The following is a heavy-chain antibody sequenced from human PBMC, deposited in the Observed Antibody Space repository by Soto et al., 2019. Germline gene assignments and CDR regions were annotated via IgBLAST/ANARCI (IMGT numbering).Heavy chain of an antibody. D-gene: IGHD2-15*01. CDR3: AAYIAVAGFDY. J-gene: IGHJ4*02. CDR1: GFTFSRYW. V-gene: IGHV3-7*01. Sequence: EVQLVESGGGLVQPGGSLRLSCAASGFTFSRYWMSWVRHAPGKGLEWVANIKKDGGETLYVDSVKGRFTISRDNAKNSLYLQMNSLRAEDTAVYYCAAYIAVAGFDYWGQGTLVTVSS. CDR2: IKKDGGET.